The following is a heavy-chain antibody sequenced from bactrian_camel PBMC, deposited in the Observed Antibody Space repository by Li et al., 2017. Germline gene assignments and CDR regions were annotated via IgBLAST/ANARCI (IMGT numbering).Heavy chain of an antibody. V-gene: IGHV3-2*01. CDR3: ATDMGREYNY. D-gene: IGHD3*01. CDR1: GFTRWPFSMYD. J-gene: IGHJ4*01. Sequence: HVQLVESGGGPVQPGGSLRLSCSGSGFTRWPFSMYDVSWVRQAPGKGLEWVSSIRSDGVNTYYVDSVKGRFTISRDNAKNTVYLRMNSLKSEDTALYYCATDMGREYNYWGQGTQVTVS. CDR2: IRSDGVNT.